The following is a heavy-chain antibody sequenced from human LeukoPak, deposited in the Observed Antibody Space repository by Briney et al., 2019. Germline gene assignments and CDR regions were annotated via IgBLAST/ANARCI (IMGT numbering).Heavy chain of an antibody. Sequence: GGSLRLSCAASGFTFSSSWMNWVRQAPGKGLEWVASINQDGSEKYYVDSVKGRFTISRDNAENSLYLQMDTLRAEDTAVYYCARDFWGYFDYWGQGTLVTASS. D-gene: IGHD7-27*01. CDR3: ARDFWGYFDY. V-gene: IGHV3-7*05. J-gene: IGHJ4*02. CDR1: GFTFSSSW. CDR2: INQDGSEK.